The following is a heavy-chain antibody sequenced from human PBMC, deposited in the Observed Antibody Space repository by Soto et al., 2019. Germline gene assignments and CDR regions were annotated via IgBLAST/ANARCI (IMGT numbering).Heavy chain of an antibody. CDR3: ARAARNSPHPGQFDP. D-gene: IGHD2-15*01. CDR1: GYSFTSYW. CDR2: IYPGDSDT. Sequence: GDSLKISCKGSGYSFTSYWIGWVRQMPGKGLEWMGIIYPGDSDTRYSPSFQGQVTISADKSISTAYLQWSSLKASDTAMYYCARAARNSPHPGQFDPWGQGTLVTVSS. V-gene: IGHV5-51*01. J-gene: IGHJ5*02.